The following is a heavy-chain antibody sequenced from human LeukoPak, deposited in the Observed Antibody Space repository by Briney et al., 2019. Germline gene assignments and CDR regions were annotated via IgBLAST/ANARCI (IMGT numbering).Heavy chain of an antibody. CDR1: GDSISSGGYY. CDR2: IYHSGPT. Sequence: SETLSLTCTVSGDSISSGGYYWSWIRQPPGKGLEWIGYIYHSGPTYYNPSLKSRVTISVDRHKNQFSLKLSSVTAADTAVYYCARTSSWSHSGQFGWFDPWGQGTLVTVSS. J-gene: IGHJ5*02. CDR3: ARTSSWSHSGQFGWFDP. D-gene: IGHD6-13*01. V-gene: IGHV4-30-2*01.